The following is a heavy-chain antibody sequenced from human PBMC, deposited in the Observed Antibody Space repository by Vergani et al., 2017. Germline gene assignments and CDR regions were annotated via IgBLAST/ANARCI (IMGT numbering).Heavy chain of an antibody. D-gene: IGHD6-25*01. CDR3: ARGTIAAAVGFDY. CDR2: IYHSGST. V-gene: IGHV4-38-2*01. Sequence: QVQLQESGPGLVKPSETLSLTCAVSGYSISSGYYWGWFRQPPGKRLEGIGSIYHSGSTYYKASLKSRVTILVDTSKNQFSLKLTAVTAADTAVYYCARGTIAAAVGFDYWGQGTLVTVSS. J-gene: IGHJ4*02. CDR1: GYSISSGYY.